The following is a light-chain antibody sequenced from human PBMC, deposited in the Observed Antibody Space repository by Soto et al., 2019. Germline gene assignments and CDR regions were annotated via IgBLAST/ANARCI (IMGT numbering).Light chain of an antibody. CDR2: DVS. CDR3: SSYTSSSTLYV. V-gene: IGLV2-14*03. J-gene: IGLJ1*01. Sequence: QSVLTQPASVSGSPGQSITISCTGSSSDVGGYNYVSWYQHHPGKAPKVMIYDVSNRPSGVSNRCSASKSGNTASLTISELQAEDEADYYCSSYTSSSTLYVFGTGTKLTVL. CDR1: SSDVGGYNY.